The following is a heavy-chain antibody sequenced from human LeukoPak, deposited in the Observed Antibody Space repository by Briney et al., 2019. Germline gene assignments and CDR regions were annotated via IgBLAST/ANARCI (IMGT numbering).Heavy chain of an antibody. CDR2: ISGSGGST. Sequence: GGSLRLSCAASGFTFSSYAMSWVRQAPGKGLEWVSAISGSGGSTYYADSVKGRFTISRENSKNTLYLQMNSLRAEDTAVYYCAKASWGYCSSTSCYTIDYYYYGMDVWGQGTTVTVSS. CDR1: GFTFSSYA. D-gene: IGHD2-2*02. CDR3: AKASWGYCSSTSCYTIDYYYYGMDV. V-gene: IGHV3-23*01. J-gene: IGHJ6*02.